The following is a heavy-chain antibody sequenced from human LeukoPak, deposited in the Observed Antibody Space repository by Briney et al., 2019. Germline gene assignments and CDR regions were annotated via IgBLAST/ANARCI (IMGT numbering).Heavy chain of an antibody. Sequence: GGSLRLSCAASGFTFSGYSMNWVRQAPGKGLEWVSSISSSSSYIYYADSVKGRFTISRDNAKNSLYLQMNSLRAEDTAVYYCARVVVPAAIIPNWFDPWGQGTLVTVSS. CDR2: ISSSSSYI. J-gene: IGHJ5*02. D-gene: IGHD2-2*02. V-gene: IGHV3-21*01. CDR3: ARVVVPAAIIPNWFDP. CDR1: GFTFSGYS.